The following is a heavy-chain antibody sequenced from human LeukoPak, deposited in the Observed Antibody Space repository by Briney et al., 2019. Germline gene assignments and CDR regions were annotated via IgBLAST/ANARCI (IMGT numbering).Heavy chain of an antibody. CDR2: ISAYNGNT. D-gene: IGHD3-10*01. J-gene: IGHJ6*02. CDR1: GYTFTSYG. V-gene: IGHV1-18*01. Sequence: ASVKVSCKASGYTFTSYGMSGVRQAPGQGLEWMGWISAYNGNTDYAQKLQGRVNLTTDTYTSTAYMELRSLRSDDTAVYYCASASSLLWFGDTYYYGMDVWGQGTTVTVSS. CDR3: ASASSLLWFGDTYYYGMDV.